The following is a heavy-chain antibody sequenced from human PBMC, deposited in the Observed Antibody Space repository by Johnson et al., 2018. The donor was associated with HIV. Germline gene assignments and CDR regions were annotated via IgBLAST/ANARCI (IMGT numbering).Heavy chain of an antibody. CDR3: AKGVTIFGVDIHDGFDM. Sequence: QEKLVESGGGVVQPGNSLRLSCAASGFAFSNYGMHWVRQAPGKGLEWVAVIPFDGSNIKYANSVKGRLTSSGDNSKHTLYLQLDNLRPEDTAVYYCAKGVTIFGVDIHDGFDMWGQGTMVTVSS. CDR2: IPFDGSNI. CDR1: GFAFSNYG. V-gene: IGHV3-30*18. J-gene: IGHJ3*02. D-gene: IGHD3-3*01.